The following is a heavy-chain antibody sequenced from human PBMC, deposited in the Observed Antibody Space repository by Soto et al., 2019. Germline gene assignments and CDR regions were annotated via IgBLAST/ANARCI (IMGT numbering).Heavy chain of an antibody. CDR2: ISVSGGST. D-gene: IGHD3-10*01. CDR1: GFTCGSYT. Sequence: XGSLRLTSTASGFTCGSYTMSWVRQAPGKGLEWVSAISVSGGSTYYADSVKGRFTISRDNSKNTLYLQMNSLRAEDTAVYYCAKDPWPRSSNHDDFDLWGQGTMVTVS. CDR3: AKDPWPRSSNHDDFDL. V-gene: IGHV3-23*01. J-gene: IGHJ3*01.